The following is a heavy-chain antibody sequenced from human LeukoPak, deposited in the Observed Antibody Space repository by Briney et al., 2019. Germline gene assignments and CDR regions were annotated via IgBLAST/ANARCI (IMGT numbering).Heavy chain of an antibody. CDR2: ISGNGGYT. D-gene: IGHD5-12*01. CDR3: AKVLSTSAYGGSD. CDR1: GFTFSTYA. V-gene: IGHV3-23*01. Sequence: PGGSLRLSCAASGFTFSTYAMSWVRQAPGKGLEWVSSISGNGGYTYYADSVKGQFTISRDNSKNTLYLQMNSLRAEDTAIYYCAKVLSTSAYGGSDWGQGTLVTVSS. J-gene: IGHJ4*02.